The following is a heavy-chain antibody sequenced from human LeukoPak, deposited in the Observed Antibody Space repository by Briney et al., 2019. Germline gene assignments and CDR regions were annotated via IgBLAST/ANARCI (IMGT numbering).Heavy chain of an antibody. Sequence: GGSLRLSCAASGFTFSSYSMNWVRQAPGKGLEWVSSISSSSRYIYYADSVKGRFTISRDNAKNSLYLQMNSLRAEDTAVYYCAREVGYSSGWYRMYYFDYWGQGTLVTVSS. CDR1: GFTFSSYS. CDR3: AREVGYSSGWYRMYYFDY. CDR2: ISSSSRYI. J-gene: IGHJ4*02. V-gene: IGHV3-21*01. D-gene: IGHD6-19*01.